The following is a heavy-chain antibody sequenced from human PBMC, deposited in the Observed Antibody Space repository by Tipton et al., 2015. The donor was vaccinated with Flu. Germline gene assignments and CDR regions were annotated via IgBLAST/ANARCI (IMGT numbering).Heavy chain of an antibody. D-gene: IGHD3-22*01. Sequence: SLRLSCAASGFTFSSYSMNWVRQAPGKGLEWVSSISSSSSYIYYADSVKGRFTISRDNAKNSLYLQMNSLRAEDTAVYYCARDQGLYYDSSGYYLDYWGQGTLVTVSS. V-gene: IGHV3-21*01. CDR1: GFTFSSYS. CDR3: ARDQGLYYDSSGYYLDY. CDR2: ISSSSSYI. J-gene: IGHJ4*02.